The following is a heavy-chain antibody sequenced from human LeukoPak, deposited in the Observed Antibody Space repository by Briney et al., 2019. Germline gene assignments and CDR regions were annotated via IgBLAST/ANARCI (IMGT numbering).Heavy chain of an antibody. D-gene: IGHD4-17*01. CDR2: IYYSGNT. V-gene: IGHV4-59*01. CDR1: GGSISNYY. J-gene: IGHJ3*02. Sequence: SETLSLTCTVSGGSISNYYCSWIRQPPGKGLEWIGYIYYSGNTNYNPSLKSRVTISVDTSKNQFSLKLSSVTAADTAVYYCARDMDYYGPDAFDIWGQGTMVTVSS. CDR3: ARDMDYYGPDAFDI.